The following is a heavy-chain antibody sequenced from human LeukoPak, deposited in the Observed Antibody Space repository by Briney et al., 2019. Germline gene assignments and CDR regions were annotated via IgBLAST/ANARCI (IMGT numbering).Heavy chain of an antibody. CDR1: GYTLTELS. Sequence: ASVKVSCKVSGYTLTELSIRWVRQAPGRGLEWMGGFDPEHGETIYAQMIQGRVTMTEDTSADTAYIELNSLTSEYTAVYYCATRSPHSGYDSFDYWGQGTLVTVSS. V-gene: IGHV1-24*01. J-gene: IGHJ4*02. CDR3: ATRSPHSGYDSFDY. D-gene: IGHD5-12*01. CDR2: FDPEHGET.